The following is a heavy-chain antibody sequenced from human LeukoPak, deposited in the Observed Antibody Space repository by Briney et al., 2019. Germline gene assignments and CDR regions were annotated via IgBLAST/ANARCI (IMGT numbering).Heavy chain of an antibody. CDR3: AKSYYSSGYYRFDS. CDR2: IGGSGANT. D-gene: IGHD6-19*01. CDR1: GFTFSSYG. J-gene: IGHJ4*02. Sequence: GGSLRLSCAASGFTFSSYGMSWVRQAPGKGLEWVSAIGGSGANTFYADSVKGRFTISRDNSKNTLYLQMNSLRAEDTAVYYCAKSYYSSGYYRFDSWGQGTLVTVSS. V-gene: IGHV3-23*01.